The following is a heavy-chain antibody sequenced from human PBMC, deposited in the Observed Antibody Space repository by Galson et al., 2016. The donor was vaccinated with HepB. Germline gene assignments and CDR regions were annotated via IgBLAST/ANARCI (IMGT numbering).Heavy chain of an antibody. D-gene: IGHD3-16*01. CDR1: GYMSISYG. J-gene: IGHJ6*03. V-gene: IGHV1-18*04. Sequence: SVKVSCKASGYMSISYGISWVRQAPGQGLEWMGWISTFNGKTDFARKFQGRVTMTTDTSTNTALMDLRSLRSDDTAVYYCARGVGGVGDYSEGYYYHYYMDVWGTGTTVTVTS. CDR2: ISTFNGKT. CDR3: ARGVGGVGDYSEGYYYHYYMDV.